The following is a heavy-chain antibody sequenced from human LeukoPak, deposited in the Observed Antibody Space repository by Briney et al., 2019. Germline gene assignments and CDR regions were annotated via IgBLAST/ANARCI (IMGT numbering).Heavy chain of an antibody. Sequence: GGSLRLSCAASGFTFTRYSMSWVRQAPGKGLEWVSGTSDRGDYTYYADSVKGRFTISRDNSKNTLYLQMNSLRAKDTALYFCAKKAQYNGNYPLDYWGQGTLVTVSS. V-gene: IGHV3-23*01. CDR2: TSDRGDYT. CDR1: GFTFTRYS. D-gene: IGHD1-26*01. CDR3: AKKAQYNGNYPLDY. J-gene: IGHJ4*02.